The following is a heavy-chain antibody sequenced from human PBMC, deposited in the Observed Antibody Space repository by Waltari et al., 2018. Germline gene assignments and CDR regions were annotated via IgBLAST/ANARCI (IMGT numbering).Heavy chain of an antibody. D-gene: IGHD6-6*01. V-gene: IGHV7-4-1*02. CDR1: GYTFTNYP. Sequence: QVQLVQSGSELKEPGASVKISCQASGYTFTNYPINWVRQAPGQGLEWMGWINTATGNPTYAQGFTWRFVFSLDTSVSTAYRQISSLTAEDTAVYYCARKIGDTSSAWYFDLWGRGSLVTVSS. CDR3: ARKIGDTSSAWYFDL. CDR2: INTATGNP. J-gene: IGHJ2*01.